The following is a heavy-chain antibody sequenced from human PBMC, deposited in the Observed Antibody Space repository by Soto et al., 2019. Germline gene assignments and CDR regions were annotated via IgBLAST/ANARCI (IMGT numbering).Heavy chain of an antibody. D-gene: IGHD1-26*01. CDR2: ISYDGSNK. CDR3: ARAYPQVGSNYCDY. J-gene: IGHJ4*02. Sequence: VQLVESGGGVVQPGRSLRLSCAASGFTFSSFAMHWVRQAPGKGLEWVAVISYDGSNKYYADSVKGRFTISRDNSKNTLYLQMNSLRAEDTAVYYCARAYPQVGSNYCDYWGLGTLVTVSS. V-gene: IGHV3-30-3*01. CDR1: GFTFSSFA.